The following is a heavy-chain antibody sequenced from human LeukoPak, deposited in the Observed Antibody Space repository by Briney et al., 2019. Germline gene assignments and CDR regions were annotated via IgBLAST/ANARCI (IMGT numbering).Heavy chain of an antibody. CDR2: IRYDGSNK. CDR3: GAAGYYYYGMDV. J-gene: IGHJ6*02. V-gene: IGHV3-30*02. CDR1: GFTFSSYG. D-gene: IGHD6-13*01. Sequence: GGSLRLSCAASGFTFSSYGMHWVRQAPGKGLEWVAFIRYDGSNKYYADSVKGRFTISRDNSKNTLYLQMNSLRAEDTAVYYGGAAGYYYYGMDVWGQGTTVTVPS.